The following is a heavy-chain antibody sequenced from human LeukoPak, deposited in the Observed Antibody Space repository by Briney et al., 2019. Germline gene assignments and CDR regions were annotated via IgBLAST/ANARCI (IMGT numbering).Heavy chain of an antibody. V-gene: IGHV4-59*08. Sequence: SETLSLTCTVSGDSMTNYYWSWIRQPPGMGLEWLGYISYSGSINYNPSLKSRVTFSIDTSKNQFSLWLDSVTAADTAVYYCASAPHVNYFDFWGQGALVTVSA. CDR1: GDSMTNYY. D-gene: IGHD2/OR15-2a*01. J-gene: IGHJ4*02. CDR3: ASAPHVNYFDF. CDR2: ISYSGSI.